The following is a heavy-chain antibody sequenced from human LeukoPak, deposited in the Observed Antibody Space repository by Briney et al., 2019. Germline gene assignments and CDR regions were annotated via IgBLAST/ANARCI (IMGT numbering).Heavy chain of an antibody. Sequence: GGSPRLSCAASGFTFSSYGMSWVRQAPGKGLEGVSAISGSGGSTYYADSVKGRFTISRDNSKNTLYLQMNSLRAEDTAVYYCAKVHDSSGLFDYWGPGTLVTVSS. CDR1: GFTFSSYG. CDR3: AKVHDSSGLFDY. CDR2: ISGSGGST. D-gene: IGHD3-22*01. V-gene: IGHV3-23*01. J-gene: IGHJ4*02.